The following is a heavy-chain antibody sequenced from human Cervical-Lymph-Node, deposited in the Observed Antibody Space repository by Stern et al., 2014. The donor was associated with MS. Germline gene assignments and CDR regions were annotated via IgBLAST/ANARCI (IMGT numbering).Heavy chain of an antibody. CDR1: GYTLSEIS. Sequence: VQLVQYGAEVKKPGASVKVSCKVSGYTLSEISMHWVRQAPGKGLEWMGGFDPENGETRYAQKFQCRVTMAEDRSTDTAYMELSSLRSEDTAVYYCATHRGRVTYYYGMDVWGQGTTVTVSS. D-gene: IGHD2-21*02. J-gene: IGHJ6*02. CDR3: ATHRGRVTYYYGMDV. V-gene: IGHV1-24*01. CDR2: FDPENGET.